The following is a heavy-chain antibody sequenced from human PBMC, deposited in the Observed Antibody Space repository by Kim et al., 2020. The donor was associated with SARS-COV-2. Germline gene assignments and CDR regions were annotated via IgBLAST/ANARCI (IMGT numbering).Heavy chain of an antibody. Sequence: GGSLRLSCAASGFTFSNAWMSWVRQAPGKGLEWVGRIKSKTDGGTTDYAAPVKGRFTISRDDSKNTLYLQMNSLKTEDTAVYYCTTEAGHLWFGESTNWFDPWGQGTLVTVSS. CDR3: TTEAGHLWFGESTNWFDP. CDR1: GFTFSNAW. V-gene: IGHV3-15*01. J-gene: IGHJ5*02. D-gene: IGHD3-10*01. CDR2: IKSKTDGGTT.